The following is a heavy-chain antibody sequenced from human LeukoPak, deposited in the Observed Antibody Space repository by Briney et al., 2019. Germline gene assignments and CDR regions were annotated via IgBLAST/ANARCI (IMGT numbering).Heavy chain of an antibody. V-gene: IGHV4-30-4*01. CDR2: IYHTGST. CDR3: ASRDFGEAYFDF. CDR1: GGSITSDDYL. D-gene: IGHD4-17*01. J-gene: IGHJ4*02. Sequence: SETLSLTCTVSGGSITSDDYLWSWIRQSPGKGLEWIGNIYHTGSTFYNPSLKSRTSISVDTSKNQFSLRLSSVTAADTAVYYCASRDFGEAYFDFWGQGTLVTVSS.